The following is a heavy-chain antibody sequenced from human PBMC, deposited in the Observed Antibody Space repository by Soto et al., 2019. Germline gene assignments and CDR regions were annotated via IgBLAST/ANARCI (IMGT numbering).Heavy chain of an antibody. Sequence: SETLSLTCTVSGGSINNNYYYWGWIRQPPGKGLECIGSIYYSGSTSYNPSLKNRVTISVDTSKNQFSLKLSSVTAADTAVYYCARQPRYSGYDYMVKGTLVTVSS. J-gene: IGHJ4*02. D-gene: IGHD5-12*01. CDR1: GGSINNNYYY. CDR2: IYYSGST. V-gene: IGHV4-39*01. CDR3: ARQPRYSGYDY.